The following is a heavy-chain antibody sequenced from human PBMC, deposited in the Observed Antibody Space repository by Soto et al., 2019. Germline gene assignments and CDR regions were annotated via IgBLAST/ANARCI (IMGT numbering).Heavy chain of an antibody. V-gene: IGHV4-30-4*01. CDR2: IYYSGST. CDR1: GGSISSGDYY. D-gene: IGHD3-3*01. Sequence: SETLSLTCTVSGGSISSGDYYWSWIRQPPGKGLEWIGYIYYSGSTYYNPSLKSRVTISVDTSKNQFSLKLSSVTAADTAVYYCARGPITIFGVVIPDLYGMDVWGQGTTVTVSS. CDR3: ARGPITIFGVVIPDLYGMDV. J-gene: IGHJ6*02.